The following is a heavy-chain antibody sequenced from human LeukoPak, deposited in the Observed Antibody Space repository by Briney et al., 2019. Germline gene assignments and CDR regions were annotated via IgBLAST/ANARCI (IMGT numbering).Heavy chain of an antibody. CDR3: ARAGVGYNPHDY. D-gene: IGHD5-24*01. J-gene: IGHJ4*02. CDR2: IRYDGSNK. CDR1: GFTFSSYG. Sequence: GGSLRLSCAAPGFTFSSYGMHWVRQAPGKGLEWVAFIRYDGSNKYYADSVKGRFTISRDNAKNSLYLQMNSLRAEDTAVYYCARAGVGYNPHDYWGQGTLVTVSS. V-gene: IGHV3-30*02.